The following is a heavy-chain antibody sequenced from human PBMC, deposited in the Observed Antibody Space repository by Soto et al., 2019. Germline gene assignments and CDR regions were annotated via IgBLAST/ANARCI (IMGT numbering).Heavy chain of an antibody. Sequence: QVQLVQSGAEMKKPGSSVKVSCQSSGGTFNTYAMNWVRQAPGQGPEWMGDISPMFGAANYAPKFQGRVTITADESTGTSYMQVSSLTAESTALCFCAREVQVHTPAFVYWGQGTLVTVSS. CDR3: AREVQVHTPAFVY. J-gene: IGHJ4*02. CDR2: ISPMFGAA. V-gene: IGHV1-69*19. CDR1: GGTFNTYA.